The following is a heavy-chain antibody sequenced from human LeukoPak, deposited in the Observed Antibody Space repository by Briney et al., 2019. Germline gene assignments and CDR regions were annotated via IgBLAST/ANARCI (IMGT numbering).Heavy chain of an antibody. J-gene: IGHJ4*02. V-gene: IGHV1-2*02. Sequence: GASVKVSFKASGYTFTGYYMHWVRQAPGQGLEWMGWINPNSGGTNYAQKFQGRVTMTRDTSISTAYMELSRLRSDDTAVYYCARRGLGTVSYYFDYWGQGTLVTVSS. CDR1: GYTFTGYY. CDR3: ARRGLGTVSYYFDY. CDR2: INPNSGGT. D-gene: IGHD4-11*01.